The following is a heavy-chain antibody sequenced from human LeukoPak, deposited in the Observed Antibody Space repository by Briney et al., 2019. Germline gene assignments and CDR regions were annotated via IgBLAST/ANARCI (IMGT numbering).Heavy chain of an antibody. D-gene: IGHD1-7*01. CDR3: ARGELYGAFY. Sequence: PGGSLRLSCAASGFTFSSYEMNRVRQAPGKGLEWVSYISSSGSTIYYADSVKGRLTISRDNAKNSLYLQMNSLRAEDTAVYYCARGELYGAFYWGQGTLVTVSS. J-gene: IGHJ4*02. CDR2: ISSSGSTI. CDR1: GFTFSSYE. V-gene: IGHV3-48*03.